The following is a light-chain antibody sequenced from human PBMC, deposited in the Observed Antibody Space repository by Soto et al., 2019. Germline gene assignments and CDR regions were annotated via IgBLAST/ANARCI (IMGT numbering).Light chain of an antibody. Sequence: EIVLTQSPATLSLSPGDRATLSFRASQSVSSYLAWYQQKPGQAPRLLIYDAANRATGIPARFSGSGSGTDFTLTISSLAPEDIAVYYCQRRSNWRTTCGQGTRLEIK. CDR1: QSVSSY. CDR3: QRRSNWRTT. V-gene: IGKV3-11*01. J-gene: IGKJ5*01. CDR2: DAA.